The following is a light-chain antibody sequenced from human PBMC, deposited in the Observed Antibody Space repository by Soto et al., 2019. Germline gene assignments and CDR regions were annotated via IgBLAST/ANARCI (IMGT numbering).Light chain of an antibody. CDR1: SSDVGGYNY. J-gene: IGLJ1*01. V-gene: IGLV2-14*01. Sequence: QSVLTQPASVSGSPGQSITISCTGTSSDVGGYNYVSWYQQHPGKAPKLMIYDVSNRPSGVSNRFSGSKSGNTASLTISGLQAEDEADYYCSSYTSSSTSSVFGTGPKLTVL. CDR2: DVS. CDR3: SSYTSSSTSSV.